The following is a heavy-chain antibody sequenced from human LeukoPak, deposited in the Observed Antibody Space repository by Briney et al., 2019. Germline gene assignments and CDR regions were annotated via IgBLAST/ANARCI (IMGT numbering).Heavy chain of an antibody. D-gene: IGHD2-15*01. CDR2: ISNSSSYI. V-gene: IGHV3-21*01. CDR3: ARELGYCSGGSCFNPRGVYYYYGMDV. J-gene: IGHJ6*04. CDR1: GFTFSSYS. Sequence: GGSLRLSCAASGFTFSSYSMNWVRQAPGKGLEWVSSISNSSSYIYYADSVKGRFTISRDNAKNSLYLQMNSLRAEDTAVYYCARELGYCSGGSCFNPRGVYYYYGMDVWGKGTTVTVSS.